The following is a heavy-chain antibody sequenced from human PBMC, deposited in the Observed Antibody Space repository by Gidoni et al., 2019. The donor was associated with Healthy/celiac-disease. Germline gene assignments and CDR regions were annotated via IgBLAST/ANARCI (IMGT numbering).Heavy chain of an antibody. CDR1: GGSTSSGGYY. V-gene: IGHV4-31*03. D-gene: IGHD3-10*01. CDR3: AGDGYGEGY. J-gene: IGHJ4*02. Sequence: QVQLQESGPGLVKPSQTLSLTCPVSGGSTSSGGYYSSRIRQHPGKGLEWTGYIYYSGSTYYNPSLKSRVTISVDTSKNQFSLKLSSVTAADTAVYYCAGDGYGEGYWGQGTLVTVSS. CDR2: IYYSGST.